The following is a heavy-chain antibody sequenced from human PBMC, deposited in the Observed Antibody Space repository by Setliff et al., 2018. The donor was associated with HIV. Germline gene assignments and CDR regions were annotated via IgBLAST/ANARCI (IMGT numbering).Heavy chain of an antibody. D-gene: IGHD3-3*01. CDR2: IHWNGGRT. CDR3: ARTGVAVTDRYFDV. V-gene: IGHV3-20*04. J-gene: IGHJ2*01. Sequence: GESLKISCAASGFTFDDYGMTWVRQAPGKGLEWVSGIHWNGGRTNYADSVKGRFTISRDNTKNSLFLQMNSLRAEDTALYYCARTGVAVTDRYFDVWGRGTLVTVSS. CDR1: GFTFDDYG.